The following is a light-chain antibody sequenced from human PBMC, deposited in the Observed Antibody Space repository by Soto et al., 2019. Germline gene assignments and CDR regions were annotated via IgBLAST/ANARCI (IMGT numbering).Light chain of an antibody. V-gene: IGKV1-39*01. Sequence: DIQMTQSPSSLSASVGDRITITCRASQNIDKYLNWYQQKPGKVPQFLIYATSSLRSGVPSRFSGSGSGTDFTLTITHLQPEDSATYFCQQSFSAPLTCGPGTKVNI. CDR3: QQSFSAPLT. CDR2: ATS. J-gene: IGKJ3*01. CDR1: QNIDKY.